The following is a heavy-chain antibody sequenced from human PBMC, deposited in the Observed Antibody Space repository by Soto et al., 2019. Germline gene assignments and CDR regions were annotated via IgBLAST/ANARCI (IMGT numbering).Heavy chain of an antibody. CDR1: GFTFSSYA. CDR3: AKDRLHDFWSGYHPFFDY. V-gene: IGHV3-23*01. Sequence: GGSLRLSCAASGFTFSSYAMSWVRQAPGKGLEWVSAISGSGGSTYYADSVKGRFTISRDNSKNTLYLQMNSLRAEDTAVYYCAKDRLHDFWSGYHPFFDYWGQGTLVTVSS. CDR2: ISGSGGST. J-gene: IGHJ4*02. D-gene: IGHD3-3*01.